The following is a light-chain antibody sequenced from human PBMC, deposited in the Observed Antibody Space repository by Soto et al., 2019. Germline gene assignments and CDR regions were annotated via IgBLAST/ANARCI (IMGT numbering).Light chain of an antibody. V-gene: IGKV1-8*01. J-gene: IGKJ1*01. Sequence: AIRMTQSPSSFSASTGDRVTITCRASQSISRYLAWYQQKPVKAPKPLIYAASTLQSGVPSRFSGSGPGTALALTISCLQSEAFATYYCQQYHSNPHTFGQGAKVEIK. CDR1: QSISRY. CDR3: QQYHSNPHT. CDR2: AAS.